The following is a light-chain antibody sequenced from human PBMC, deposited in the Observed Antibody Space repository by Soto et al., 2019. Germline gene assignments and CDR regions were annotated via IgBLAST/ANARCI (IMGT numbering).Light chain of an antibody. Sequence: PVDRASLSCMDSQSVSSSYLAWYQQKPGQAPRLLIYGASSRATGIPDRFSGSGSGTDFTLTISRLEPEDFAVYYCQQYGRSPTTFGQGTKVDIK. CDR1: QSVSSSY. J-gene: IGKJ1*01. CDR2: GAS. V-gene: IGKV3-20*01. CDR3: QQYGRSPTT.